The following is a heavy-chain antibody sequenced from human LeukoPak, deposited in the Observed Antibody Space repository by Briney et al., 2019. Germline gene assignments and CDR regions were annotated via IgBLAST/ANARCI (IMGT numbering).Heavy chain of an antibody. V-gene: IGHV1-69*13. CDR3: ARVLMVRGAQLGPYYYYYMDV. J-gene: IGHJ6*03. CDR1: GGTFSSYA. D-gene: IGHD3-10*01. CDR2: IIPIFGTA. Sequence: ASVNLSCKASGGTFSSYAISWVRQAPGQGLEWMGGIIPIFGTANYAQKFQGRVTITADESTSTAYMELSSLRSEDTAVYYCARVLMVRGAQLGPYYYYYMDVWGKGTTVTISS.